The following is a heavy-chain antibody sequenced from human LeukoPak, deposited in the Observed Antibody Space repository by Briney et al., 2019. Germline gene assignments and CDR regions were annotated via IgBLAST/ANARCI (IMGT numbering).Heavy chain of an antibody. CDR1: GGSFSGYY. Sequence: SETLSLTCAVYGGSFSGYYWSWIRQPPGKGLEWIGEINHSGSTNYNPSLKSRVTISVDTSKNQFSLKLSSVTAADTAVYYCARHRGYYDYVWGSYRYYFDYWGQGTLVTVSS. D-gene: IGHD3-16*02. CDR2: INHSGST. V-gene: IGHV4-34*01. J-gene: IGHJ4*02. CDR3: ARHRGYYDYVWGSYRYYFDY.